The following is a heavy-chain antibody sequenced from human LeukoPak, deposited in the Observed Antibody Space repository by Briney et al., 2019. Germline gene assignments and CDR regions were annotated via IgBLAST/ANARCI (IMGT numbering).Heavy chain of an antibody. CDR3: ARDTGGSDWFDP. V-gene: IGHV3-53*01. CDR1: GFTVSTNY. CDR2: IYSGGST. Sequence: GGSLRLSCAASGFTVSTNYMSWVRQAPGKGLEWVSEIYSGGSTYYAASVKGRFSISRDTSKNTVYLQMNSLRAEDSAVYYCARDTGGSDWFDPWGQGTLVTVSS. D-gene: IGHD2-8*02. J-gene: IGHJ5*02.